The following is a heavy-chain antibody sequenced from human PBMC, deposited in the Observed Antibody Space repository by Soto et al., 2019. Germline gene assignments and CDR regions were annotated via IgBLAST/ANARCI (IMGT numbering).Heavy chain of an antibody. V-gene: IGHV3-23*01. Sequence: GGSLRLSCAASGFTFSSYAMSWVRQAPGKGLEWVSGISGSGGSTYYADSVKGRFTISRDNSKNTLYLQMNSLRAEDTAVYYCAERMLDIRSYMDVWGKGTTVTVSS. CDR3: AERMLDIRSYMDV. D-gene: IGHD2-15*01. CDR1: GFTFSSYA. J-gene: IGHJ6*03. CDR2: ISGSGGST.